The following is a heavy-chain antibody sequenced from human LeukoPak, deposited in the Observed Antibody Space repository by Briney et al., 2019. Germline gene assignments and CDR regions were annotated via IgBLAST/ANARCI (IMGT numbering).Heavy chain of an antibody. CDR3: ARFTGYSYVNIPSDI. Sequence: SETLSLTCTVSGGSISSYYWSWIRQPAGKGLEWIGRLFINGNTNYNPSLKSRVTMSTDTPKNQFSLKLSSVTAADTAVYYCARFTGYSYVNIPSDIWGQGTMVTVSS. J-gene: IGHJ3*02. CDR1: GGSISSYY. D-gene: IGHD5-18*01. CDR2: LFINGNT. V-gene: IGHV4-4*07.